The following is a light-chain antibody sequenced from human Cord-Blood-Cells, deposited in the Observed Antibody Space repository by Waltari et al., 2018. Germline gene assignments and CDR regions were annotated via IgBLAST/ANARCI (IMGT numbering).Light chain of an antibody. J-gene: IGKJ5*01. Sequence: DIQMTQSPSSLSASVGDRVTITCQASQDISNYLTWYQQQPGNAPKLLIYDASNLETGVPSRFSGSGSGTDFTFTISSLQPEDIATYYCQQYDNLPITCGQGTRLEIK. CDR3: QQYDNLPIT. V-gene: IGKV1-33*01. CDR1: QDISNY. CDR2: DAS.